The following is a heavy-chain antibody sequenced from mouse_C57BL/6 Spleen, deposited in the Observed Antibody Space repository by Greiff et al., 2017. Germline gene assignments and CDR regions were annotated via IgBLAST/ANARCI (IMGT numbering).Heavy chain of an antibody. CDR2: IYPGSGST. J-gene: IGHJ3*01. D-gene: IGHD2-13*01. CDR3: ARVYYGDFAY. Sequence: VQLQQPGAELVKPGASVKMSCKASGYTFTSYWITWVKQRPGQGLEWIGDIYPGSGSTNYNEKFKSKATLTVETSSSTAYMQLSSLTSEDSAVYYCARVYYGDFAYWGQGTLVTVSA. CDR1: GYTFTSYW. V-gene: IGHV1-55*01.